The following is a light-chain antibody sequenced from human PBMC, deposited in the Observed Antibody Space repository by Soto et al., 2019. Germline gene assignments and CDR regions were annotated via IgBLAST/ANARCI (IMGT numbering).Light chain of an antibody. CDR1: QSVSSSY. CDR3: QQYGSSPAT. Sequence: EIVLTQSPGTLSLSPGERATLSCRASQSVSSSYLAWYQQKPGQAPRLLIYGASSRATGIPDRFSGSGSGTDFTLTISRLEPDDFAVYYCQQYGSSPATLGQGTKVDIK. V-gene: IGKV3-20*01. CDR2: GAS. J-gene: IGKJ1*01.